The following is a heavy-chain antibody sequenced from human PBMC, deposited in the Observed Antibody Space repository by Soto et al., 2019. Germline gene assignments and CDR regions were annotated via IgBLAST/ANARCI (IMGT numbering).Heavy chain of an antibody. CDR1: GFTFSSYG. CDR3: ASFPHSSGWYYFDY. Sequence: GGSLRLSCAASGFTFSSYGMHWVRQAPGKGLEWVAVIWYDGSNKYYADSVKGRFTISRDNSKNTLYLQMNSLRAEDTAVYYCASFPHSSGWYYFDYWGQGTLVTVSS. J-gene: IGHJ4*02. D-gene: IGHD6-19*01. CDR2: IWYDGSNK. V-gene: IGHV3-33*01.